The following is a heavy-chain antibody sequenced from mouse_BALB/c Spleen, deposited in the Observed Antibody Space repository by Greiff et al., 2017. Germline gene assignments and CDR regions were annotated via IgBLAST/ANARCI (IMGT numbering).Heavy chain of an antibody. J-gene: IGHJ4*01. Sequence: EVKLVESGGGLVKPGGSLKLSCAASGFTFSSYAMSWVRQTPEKRLEWVASISSGGSTYYPDSVKGRFTISRDNARNILYLQMSSLRSEDTAMYYCARGRRDGYFYAMDYWGQGTSVTVSS. CDR1: GFTFSSYA. V-gene: IGHV5-6-5*01. D-gene: IGHD2-3*01. CDR3: ARGRRDGYFYAMDY. CDR2: ISSGGST.